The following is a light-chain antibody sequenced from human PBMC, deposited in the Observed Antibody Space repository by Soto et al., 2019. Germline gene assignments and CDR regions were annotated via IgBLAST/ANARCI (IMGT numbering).Light chain of an antibody. Sequence: QSVLTQPASVSGSPGQSITISCTGTSSDVGVYNYVSWYQQHPGKAPKLMIYDVSNRPSGVSNRFSGSKSGNTASLTISGLQAEDEADYYCSSYTSSSVVFGGGTKVTVL. CDR3: SSYTSSSVV. V-gene: IGLV2-14*01. J-gene: IGLJ2*01. CDR2: DVS. CDR1: SSDVGVYNY.